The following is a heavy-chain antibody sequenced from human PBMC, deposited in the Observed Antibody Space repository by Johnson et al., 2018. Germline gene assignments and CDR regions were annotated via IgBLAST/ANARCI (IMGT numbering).Heavy chain of an antibody. J-gene: IGHJ3*02. Sequence: VQLVQSGGGLVQPGESLRLSCAASGFTFSSYDMHWVRQATGKGLEWVSAIGSAGDTYYSGSVKGRITVSRENAKNSLYLQMNSLRAGATAVYYGARGRSFDIWGQGTMVTVSS. CDR3: ARGRSFDI. CDR2: IGSAGDT. CDR1: GFTFSSYD. V-gene: IGHV3-13*01.